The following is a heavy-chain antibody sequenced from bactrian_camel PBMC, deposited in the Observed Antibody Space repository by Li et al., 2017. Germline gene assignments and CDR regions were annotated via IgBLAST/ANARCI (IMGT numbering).Heavy chain of an antibody. J-gene: IGHJ4*01. CDR2: IYTGDDRT. CDR1: GFTDTGNY. D-gene: IGHD3*01. CDR3: AADTERRHDPLTRFGYPD. Sequence: DVQLVESGGGSVQAGGSLRLSCKGSGFTDTGNYMAWFRGPGNERANSREGVACIYTGDDRTYYADSVKGRFAIFQDTAKNTVYLQMNSLKTEDTGMYYCAADTERRHDPLTRFGYPDWGQGT. V-gene: IGHV3S40*01.